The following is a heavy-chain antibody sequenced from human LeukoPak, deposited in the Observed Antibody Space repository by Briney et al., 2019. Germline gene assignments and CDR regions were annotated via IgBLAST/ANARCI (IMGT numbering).Heavy chain of an antibody. CDR2: INHSGST. CDR1: GGSFSGYY. Sequence: PSETLSLTCAVYGGSFSGYYWSWIRQPPGKGLEWIGEINHSGSTNYNPSLKSRVTISVDTSKNQFSLKLSPVTAADTAVYYCARHRGNYDYVWGSYRRYRFDYWGQGTLVTVSS. D-gene: IGHD3-16*02. CDR3: ARHRGNYDYVWGSYRRYRFDY. J-gene: IGHJ4*02. V-gene: IGHV4-34*01.